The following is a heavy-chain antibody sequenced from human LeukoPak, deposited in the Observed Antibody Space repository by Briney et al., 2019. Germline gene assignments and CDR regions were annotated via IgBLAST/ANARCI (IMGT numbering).Heavy chain of an antibody. CDR1: GYTFTSYG. Sequence: VASVKVSCKASGYTFTSYGVSGGRQAPGQGLEWMGWISPYNANTNYPQKLQGRVTMTIDTSTSTAYMELRSLRSDDTAVYYCARDYDNVPDYWGQGTLVTVSS. D-gene: IGHD3-22*01. J-gene: IGHJ4*02. CDR3: ARDYDNVPDY. CDR2: ISPYNANT. V-gene: IGHV1-18*01.